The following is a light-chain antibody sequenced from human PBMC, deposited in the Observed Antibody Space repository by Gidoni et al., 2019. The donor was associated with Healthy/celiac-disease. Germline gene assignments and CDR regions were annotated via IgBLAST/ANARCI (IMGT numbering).Light chain of an antibody. Sequence: DSQMTQSPSSLSASVGDRVTITCRASQSISSYLNWYQQKPGKAPKLLIYAASSLQSGVPSRFSGSGSGTDFTLTISSLQPEDFATYYCQQSYSTAPYTFGQGTKLEIK. CDR3: QQSYSTAPYT. V-gene: IGKV1-39*01. CDR1: QSISSY. CDR2: AAS. J-gene: IGKJ2*01.